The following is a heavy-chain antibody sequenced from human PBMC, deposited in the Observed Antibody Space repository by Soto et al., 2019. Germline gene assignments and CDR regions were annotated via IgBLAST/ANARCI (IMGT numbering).Heavy chain of an antibody. D-gene: IGHD2-21*01. J-gene: IGHJ3*02. CDR3: ARDQVINQPNDAFDI. CDR1: GGSISSYY. Sequence: GTLSLTCTVSGGSISSYYWSWIRPPPGKGLEWIGYIYYSGSTNYNPSLKSRVTISVDTSKNQFSLKLSSVTAADTAAYYCARDQVINQPNDAFDIWGQGTMVTVSS. V-gene: IGHV4-59*01. CDR2: IYYSGST.